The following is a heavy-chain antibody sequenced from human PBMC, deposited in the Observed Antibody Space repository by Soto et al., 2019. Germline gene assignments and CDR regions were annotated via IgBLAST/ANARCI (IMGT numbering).Heavy chain of an antibody. Sequence: GASVKVSCKASGYTFGGFYIHWMRQAPGQGLEWVGSINSNSGATTYAQKFQDSVAMTRDTSVSTAYMGLNRLTSDDTAIYYCAIIMTHSDSFDIWGQGTMVTVSS. J-gene: IGHJ3*02. CDR2: INSNSGAT. D-gene: IGHD3-16*01. CDR1: GYTFGGFY. CDR3: AIIMTHSDSFDI. V-gene: IGHV1-2*04.